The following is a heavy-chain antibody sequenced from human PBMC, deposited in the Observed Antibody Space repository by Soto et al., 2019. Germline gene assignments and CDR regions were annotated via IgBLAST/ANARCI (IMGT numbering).Heavy chain of an antibody. CDR3: AKVLTGDLDY. Sequence: QVQLVESGGGVVQPGRSLRLSCAASGFTISSYGMNWVRQAPGKGLEWVAVISYDENNKYYADSVKGRFTISRDNSKNTLYLQMNSLRAEDTAVYYCAKVLTGDLDYWGQGTLVTVSS. D-gene: IGHD7-27*01. CDR2: ISYDENNK. V-gene: IGHV3-30*18. CDR1: GFTISSYG. J-gene: IGHJ4*02.